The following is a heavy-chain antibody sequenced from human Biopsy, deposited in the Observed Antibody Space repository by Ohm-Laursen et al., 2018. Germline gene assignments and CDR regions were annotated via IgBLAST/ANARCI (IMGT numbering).Heavy chain of an antibody. D-gene: IGHD4-23*01. Sequence: GTLSLTCTVSGGSFTGLYWSWIRQPPGKGLEWIGHISYTGYTSYNASLKSRVTISVDTSRNHFSLRLSSLTAADTAVYYCARGSNDFGGLYFPRWGQGTLLTVSS. J-gene: IGHJ4*02. V-gene: IGHV4-59*11. CDR1: GGSFTGLY. CDR2: ISYTGYT. CDR3: ARGSNDFGGLYFPR.